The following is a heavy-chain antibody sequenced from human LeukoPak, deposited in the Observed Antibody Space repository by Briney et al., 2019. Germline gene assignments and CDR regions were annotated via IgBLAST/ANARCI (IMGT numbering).Heavy chain of an antibody. CDR2: ISNNARTI. Sequence: GGSLRLSCAASGFTFSSYEMNWVRQAPGKGLEWVSYISNNARTIYYADSVKGRFTISRDNAKNSLYLQMNSLRAEDTAVYYCARDPYYYYDSSGSPFDYWGQGTLVTVSS. D-gene: IGHD3-22*01. J-gene: IGHJ4*02. CDR3: ARDPYYYYDSSGSPFDY. V-gene: IGHV3-48*03. CDR1: GFTFSSYE.